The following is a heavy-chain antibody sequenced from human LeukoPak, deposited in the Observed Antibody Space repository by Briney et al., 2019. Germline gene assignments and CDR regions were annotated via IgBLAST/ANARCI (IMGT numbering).Heavy chain of an antibody. J-gene: IGHJ6*02. CDR2: ISWNSGSI. V-gene: IGHV3-9*01. D-gene: IGHD2-2*01. Sequence: GGSLRLSCAASGFTFDDYAMPWVRQAPGKGLEWVSGISWNSGSIGYADSVKGRFTISRDNAENSLYLQMNSLRAEDTAVYYCASALQYQLLSPMDVWGQGTTVTVSS. CDR3: ASALQYQLLSPMDV. CDR1: GFTFDDYA.